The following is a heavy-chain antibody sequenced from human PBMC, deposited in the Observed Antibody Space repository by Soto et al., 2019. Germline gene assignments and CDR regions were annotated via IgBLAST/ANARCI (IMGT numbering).Heavy chain of an antibody. Sequence: SETLSLTCTVSGDSISAYSWSWVRQPPGKGLEWIGNIHYNGNTKYNPSLKSRVTISVDASKNQFSLKLRSVTAADTAVYYCASDSSAYGYYFDYWGLGTLVTVSS. CDR3: ASDSSAYGYYFDY. CDR1: GDSISAYS. D-gene: IGHD3-22*01. V-gene: IGHV4-59*08. CDR2: IHYNGNT. J-gene: IGHJ4*02.